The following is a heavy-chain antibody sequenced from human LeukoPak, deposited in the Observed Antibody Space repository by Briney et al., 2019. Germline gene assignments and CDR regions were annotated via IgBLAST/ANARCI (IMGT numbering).Heavy chain of an antibody. J-gene: IGHJ4*02. Sequence: SETLSLTCTVSGGSISSSSHYWGWIRQPPGKGLEWIGTIYYSGSTYYTPSLKSRVTISVDTSKNEFSLKLSSVTAADTAVYYCARDRDYPTQYFDYWGQGILVTVS. D-gene: IGHD4-11*01. CDR3: ARDRDYPTQYFDY. V-gene: IGHV4-39*07. CDR2: IYYSGST. CDR1: GGSISSSSHY.